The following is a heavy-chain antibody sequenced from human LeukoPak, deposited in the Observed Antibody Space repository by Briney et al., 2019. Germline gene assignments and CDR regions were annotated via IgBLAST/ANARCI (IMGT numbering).Heavy chain of an antibody. J-gene: IGHJ4*02. Sequence: SETLSLTCTVSGASISDYYWNWIRQPAGKGLEWIGRIYTTGNTNYNPSLKSRVTMSVDTPKNQLSLELTSVTAADTAVYYCARDRRRDQTPGYFDYWGQGTLVTVSS. D-gene: IGHD2-15*01. CDR1: GASISDYY. CDR2: IYTTGNT. V-gene: IGHV4-4*07. CDR3: ARDRRRDQTPGYFDY.